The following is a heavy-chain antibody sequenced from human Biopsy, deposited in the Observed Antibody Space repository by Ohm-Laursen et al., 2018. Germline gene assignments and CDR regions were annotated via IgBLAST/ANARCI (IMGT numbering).Heavy chain of an antibody. CDR1: GFAFSYYG. D-gene: IGHD3-9*01. Sequence: SLRLSCAASGFAFSYYGLHWVRPAPGKGLQWVAVMWSDGINKNYADSVKGRFTVSRDNSNNVLYLQMSSLRDEDSAVYYCARDDDTTDHYMILNHWGQGTLVTVSS. CDR2: MWSDGINK. J-gene: IGHJ5*02. CDR3: ARDDDTTDHYMILNH. V-gene: IGHV3-33*01.